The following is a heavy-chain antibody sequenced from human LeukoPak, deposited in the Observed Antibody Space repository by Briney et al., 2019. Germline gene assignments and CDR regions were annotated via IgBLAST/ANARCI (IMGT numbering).Heavy chain of an antibody. V-gene: IGHV4-59*01. CDR3: ARDRPGGSSLDY. Sequence: SETLSLTCTVSGGSISGDYWSWIRQSPGKGLEWIAYIHSSGSTSYNPSLKSRVTISVDTSKNEFSLKLTSVNAADTAVYYCARDRPGGSSLDYCGQGILVTVSS. CDR1: GGSISGDY. CDR2: IHSSGST. D-gene: IGHD6-13*01. J-gene: IGHJ4*02.